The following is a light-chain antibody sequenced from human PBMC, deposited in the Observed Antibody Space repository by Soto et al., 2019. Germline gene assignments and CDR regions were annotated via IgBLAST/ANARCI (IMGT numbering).Light chain of an antibody. J-gene: IGLJ2*01. CDR1: SSNIGGNS. CDR3: GGWDDSLSGPV. V-gene: IGLV1-47*01. Sequence: QSAMTQPPSVSAAPGQKVTISCSGSSSNIGGNSVSWYQQLPGTAPKLLIQRNNQRPSGVPARFSGSKSGTSASLAISGLRSEDEADYYCGGWDDSLSGPVFGGGTKLTVL. CDR2: RNN.